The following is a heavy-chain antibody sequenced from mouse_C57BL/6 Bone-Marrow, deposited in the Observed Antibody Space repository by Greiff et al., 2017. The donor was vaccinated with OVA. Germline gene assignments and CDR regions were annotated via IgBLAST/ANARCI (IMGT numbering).Heavy chain of an antibody. V-gene: IGHV1-26*01. CDR1: GYTFTDYY. CDR3: ARYLPGRLLRPTQTPFAY. CDR2: INPNNGGT. Sequence: EVQLQQSGPELVKPGASVKISCKASGYTFTDYYMNWVKQSHGKSLEWIGDINPNNGGTSYNQKFKGKATLTVDKSSSTAYMELRSLTSEDSAVYYCARYLPGRLLRPTQTPFAYWGQGTLVTVSA. J-gene: IGHJ3*01.